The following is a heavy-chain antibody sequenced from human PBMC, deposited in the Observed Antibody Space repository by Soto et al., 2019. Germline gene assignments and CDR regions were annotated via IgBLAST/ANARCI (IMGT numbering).Heavy chain of an antibody. J-gene: IGHJ4*02. CDR2: ISAYNGNT. V-gene: IGHV1-18*01. Sequence: QVQLVQSGAEVKKPGASVKVSCKASGYTFTSYGISWVRQAPGQGLEWMGWISAYNGNTNYAQKLEGRVIITKDTSTSAAYKELRSLRSDDTAVYYCASNGAVLWFGELLSPPERPFDYWGQGTLVTVFS. D-gene: IGHD3-10*01. CDR3: ASNGAVLWFGELLSPPERPFDY. CDR1: GYTFTSYG.